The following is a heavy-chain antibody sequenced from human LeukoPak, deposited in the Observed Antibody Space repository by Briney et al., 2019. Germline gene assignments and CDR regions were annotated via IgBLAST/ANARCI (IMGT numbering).Heavy chain of an antibody. Sequence: GSLRLSCAASGFTFSTYPMHWVRQVPGKGLEWVAVISNDGRDKHHADSVKGRFTVSRDNSKNTIYLQMNSLRTEDTAVYYCARDRNIAAAVYDFDYWGQGALVTVST. CDR1: GFTFSTYP. V-gene: IGHV3-30*04. J-gene: IGHJ4*02. CDR2: ISNDGRDK. D-gene: IGHD6-13*01. CDR3: ARDRNIAAAVYDFDY.